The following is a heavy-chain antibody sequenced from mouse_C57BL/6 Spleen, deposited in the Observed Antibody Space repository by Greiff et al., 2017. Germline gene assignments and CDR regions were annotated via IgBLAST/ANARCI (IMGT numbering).Heavy chain of an antibody. V-gene: IGHV5-17*01. CDR3: ARNYYGSSYGFAY. CDR2: ISSGRSTI. CDR1: GFTFSDYG. D-gene: IGHD1-1*01. J-gene: IGHJ3*01. Sequence: DVKLVESGGGLVKPGGSLKLSCAASGFTFSDYGMHWVRQAPEKGLEWVAYISSGRSTIYYADTVKGRFTISRDNAKNTLFLQMTSLRSEDTAMYYCARNYYGSSYGFAYWGQGTLVTVSA.